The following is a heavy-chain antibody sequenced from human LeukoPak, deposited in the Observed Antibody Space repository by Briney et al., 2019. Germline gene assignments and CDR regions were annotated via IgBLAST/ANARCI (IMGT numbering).Heavy chain of an antibody. D-gene: IGHD3-9*01. CDR2: INHSGST. Sequence: SETLSLTCAVYGGSFSGYYWSWIRQPPGKGLEWIGEINHSGSTNYNPSLKSRVTISVDTSKNQFSLKLSSVTAADTAVYYCARGRYYDILTGYPRGGYMDVWGKGTTVTVSS. CDR1: GGSFSGYY. CDR3: ARGRYYDILTGYPRGGYMDV. J-gene: IGHJ6*03. V-gene: IGHV4-34*01.